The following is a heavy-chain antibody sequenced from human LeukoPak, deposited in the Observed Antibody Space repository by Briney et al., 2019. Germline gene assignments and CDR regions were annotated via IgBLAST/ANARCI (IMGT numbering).Heavy chain of an antibody. CDR2: IYYSGST. Sequence: SETLSLTCTVSGGSISSYYWSWIRQPPAKGLEWIGYIYYSGSTNYNPSLKSRVTISVDTSKNQFSLKLSSVTAADTAVYYCARDRGYGGSWDFDLWGRGTLVTVSS. J-gene: IGHJ2*01. V-gene: IGHV4-59*01. D-gene: IGHD4-23*01. CDR1: GGSISSYY. CDR3: ARDRGYGGSWDFDL.